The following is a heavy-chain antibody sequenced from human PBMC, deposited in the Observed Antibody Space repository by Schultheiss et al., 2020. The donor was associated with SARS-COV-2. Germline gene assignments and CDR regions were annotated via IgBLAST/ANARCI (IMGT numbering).Heavy chain of an antibody. CDR1: GGSIRSYY. CDR2: IYYSGST. CDR3: ASDSTSDDSFGV. Sequence: SETLSLTCTVSGGSIRSYYWSWIRQPPGKGLEWIGYIYYSGSTYYNPSLKSRVTISVDTSKNQFSLKLSSVTAADTAVYYCASDSTSDDSFGVWGRGTMVTVSS. D-gene: IGHD2-21*02. V-gene: IGHV4-59*04. J-gene: IGHJ3*01.